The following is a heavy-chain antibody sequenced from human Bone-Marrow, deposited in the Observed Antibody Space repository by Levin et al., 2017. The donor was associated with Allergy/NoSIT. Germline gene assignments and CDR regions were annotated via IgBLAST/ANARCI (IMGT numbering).Heavy chain of an antibody. V-gene: IGHV3-33*05. CDR1: GFTFSTYG. D-gene: IGHD4-23*01. CDR2: ISYDGSDK. CDR3: ARDQYDYGGFYAMDV. J-gene: IGHJ6*02. Sequence: GESLKISCAASGFTFSTYGINWVRQAPGKGLEWVAFISYDGSDKYYGDSVKGRFTISRDNSRKTLYLQMNSLRAEDTATYYCARDQYDYGGFYAMDVWGQGTKVTVS.